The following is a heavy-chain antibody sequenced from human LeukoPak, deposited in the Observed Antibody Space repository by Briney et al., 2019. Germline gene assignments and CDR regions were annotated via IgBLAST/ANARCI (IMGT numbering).Heavy chain of an antibody. Sequence: PGGSLRLSCAASGFTVSSNYMSWVRQAPGKGLEWVSVIYSGGNTYYADSVKGRFTISRDSSKNTLYLQMNSLRAEDTAVYYCARAPGYSYGYYYYYYMDVWGKGTTVTVSS. CDR3: ARAPGYSYGYYYYYYMDV. CDR1: GFTVSSNY. J-gene: IGHJ6*03. V-gene: IGHV3-53*01. D-gene: IGHD5-18*01. CDR2: IYSGGNT.